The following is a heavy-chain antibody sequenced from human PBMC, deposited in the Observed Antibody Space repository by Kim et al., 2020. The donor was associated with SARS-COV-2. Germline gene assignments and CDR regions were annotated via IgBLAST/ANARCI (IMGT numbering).Heavy chain of an antibody. CDR3: TRGRTTGSFYHGGAY. CDR2: ISSDGSDK. CDR1: GFTFSDFA. V-gene: IGHV3-30*03. D-gene: IGHD1-26*01. J-gene: IGHJ4*02. Sequence: GGSLRLSCKASGFTFSDFAMQWVRQAPGKGLDWVAVISSDGSDKYYADSVKGRFTISRDNSENTLFLQMSSLRPEDTAVFYCTRGRTTGSFYHGGAYWGQGTLVTVSS.